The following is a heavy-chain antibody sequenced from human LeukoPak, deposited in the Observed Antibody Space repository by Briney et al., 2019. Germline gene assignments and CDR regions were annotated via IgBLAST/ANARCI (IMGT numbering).Heavy chain of an antibody. D-gene: IGHD3-22*01. V-gene: IGHV4-39*01. J-gene: IGHJ5*02. CDR1: GGSISSSTYY. CDR2: IYYSGST. Sequence: SETLSLTCTVSGGSISSSTYYCAWIRQPPGKGLEWIGSIYYSGSTYYNPSLKSRVTISVDTSKNQFSLKLSSVTAADTAVYYCARYYYDSSGLTPWGQGTLVTVSS. CDR3: ARYYYDSSGLTP.